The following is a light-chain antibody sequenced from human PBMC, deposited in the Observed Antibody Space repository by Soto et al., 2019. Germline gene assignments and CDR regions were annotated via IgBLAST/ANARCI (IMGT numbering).Light chain of an antibody. Sequence: EIVLTQSPGTLSLSPGERATLSSRASQSVGDNLLAWYHQSPGQAPRLLIYGASSRATGIPDRFSGSGSGTDFTLTIDRLEPEDFALYFCHHYGSAPWTFGQGTEVEIK. CDR2: GAS. CDR3: HHYGSAPWT. V-gene: IGKV3-20*01. CDR1: QSVGDNL. J-gene: IGKJ1*01.